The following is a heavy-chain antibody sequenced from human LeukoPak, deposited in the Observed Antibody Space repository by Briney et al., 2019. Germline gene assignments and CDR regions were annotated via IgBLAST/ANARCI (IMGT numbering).Heavy chain of an antibody. D-gene: IGHD2-2*01. J-gene: IGHJ4*02. V-gene: IGHV1-69*04. CDR2: IIPILGIA. Sequence: ASVKVSCKASGGTFSSYAISWVRQAPGQGLEWMGRIIPILGIANYAQKFQGRVTITADKSTSTAHMELSSLRSEDTAVYYCARVWGYCGNTNCYESFDYWGQGTLVMVSS. CDR3: ARVWGYCGNTNCYESFDY. CDR1: GGTFSSYA.